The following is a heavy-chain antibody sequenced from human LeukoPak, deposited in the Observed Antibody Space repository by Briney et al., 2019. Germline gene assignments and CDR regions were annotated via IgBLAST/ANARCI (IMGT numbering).Heavy chain of an antibody. V-gene: IGHV4-38-2*01. CDR2: IYTSGST. Sequence: SETLSLTCAVSGYSISSGYYWGWIRQPPGKGLEWIGRIYTSGSTNYNPSLKSRVTISVDTSKNQFSLKLSSVTAADTAVYYCARGRPSYDFWSGYLFDYWGQGTLVTVSS. CDR3: ARGRPSYDFWSGYLFDY. CDR1: GYSISSGYY. J-gene: IGHJ4*02. D-gene: IGHD3-3*01.